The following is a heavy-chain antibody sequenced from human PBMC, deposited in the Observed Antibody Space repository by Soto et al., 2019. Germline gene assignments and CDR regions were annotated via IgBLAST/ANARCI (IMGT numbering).Heavy chain of an antibody. CDR2: IWYDGSNK. D-gene: IGHD5-18*01. V-gene: IGHV3-33*01. Sequence: ESGGGVVQPGRSLRLSCAASGFTFSSYGMHWVRQAPGKGLEWVAVIWYDGSNKYYADSVKGRFTISRDNSKNTLYLQMNSLRAEDTAVYYCARTQDTAMVTAGFDYWGQGTLVTVSS. J-gene: IGHJ4*02. CDR1: GFTFSSYG. CDR3: ARTQDTAMVTAGFDY.